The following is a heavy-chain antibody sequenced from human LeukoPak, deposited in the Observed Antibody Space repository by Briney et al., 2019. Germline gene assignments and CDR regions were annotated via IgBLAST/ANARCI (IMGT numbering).Heavy chain of an antibody. D-gene: IGHD4-23*01. CDR1: GFTFDDYG. CDR3: ARNRGGVTRYYFDY. Sequence: GGSLRHSCAASGFTFDDYGMSWVRQTPGKGLESVSGISWNGGSTGYADSVKGRFTISRDNAENSLYLQMNSLRAEDTALYYCARNRGGVTRYYFDYWGQGTLVTVSS. V-gene: IGHV3-20*04. J-gene: IGHJ4*02. CDR2: ISWNGGST.